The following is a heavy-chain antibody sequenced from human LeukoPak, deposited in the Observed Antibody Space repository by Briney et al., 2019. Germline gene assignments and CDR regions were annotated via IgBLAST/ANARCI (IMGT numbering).Heavy chain of an antibody. J-gene: IGHJ4*02. Sequence: GSLRLSCAASGFTFSNARMSWVRQAPGKGLEWVGRIKSKTDGGTTDYAAPVKGRFTISRDDSKNTLYLQMNSLKTEDTAVYYCTTQPLRLLWFGELPKFWGQGTLVTVSS. CDR3: TTQPLRLLWFGELPKF. CDR1: GFTFSNAR. V-gene: IGHV3-15*01. D-gene: IGHD3-10*01. CDR2: IKSKTDGGTT.